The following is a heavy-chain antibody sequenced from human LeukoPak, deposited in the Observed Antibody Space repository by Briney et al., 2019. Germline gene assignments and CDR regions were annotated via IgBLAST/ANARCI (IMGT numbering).Heavy chain of an antibody. V-gene: IGHV1-46*01. Sequence: GASVKVSCKASGYTFTSYYMHWVRQAPGQGLEWMGIINPSGGSTSYAQKFQGRVTMTRDTSTSTVYMELSSLRSEDTAVYYCATELLWFGELSAWGQGTLVTVSS. J-gene: IGHJ5*02. CDR2: INPSGGST. CDR1: GYTFTSYY. CDR3: ATELLWFGELSA. D-gene: IGHD3-10*01.